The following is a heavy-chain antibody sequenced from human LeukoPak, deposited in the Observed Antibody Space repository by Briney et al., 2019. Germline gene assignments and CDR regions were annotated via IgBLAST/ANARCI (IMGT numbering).Heavy chain of an antibody. D-gene: IGHD3-10*01. CDR2: INHSGST. V-gene: IGHV4-34*01. CDR1: GGSFSGYY. CDR3: ARRRITMVRGPVGRSNYFDY. Sequence: SETLSLTCAVYGGSFSGYYWSWIRQPPGKGLEWIGEINHSGSTNYNPSLKSRVTISVDTSKNQFSLKLSSVTAADTAVYYCARRRITMVRGPVGRSNYFDYWGQGTLVTVSS. J-gene: IGHJ4*02.